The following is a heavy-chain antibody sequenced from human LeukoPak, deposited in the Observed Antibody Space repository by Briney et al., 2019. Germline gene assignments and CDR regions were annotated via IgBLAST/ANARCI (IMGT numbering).Heavy chain of an antibody. CDR3: ARDGSSGWYWVDY. J-gene: IGHJ4*02. CDR2: IWYDGSNK. Sequence: GGSLRLSCAASGFTFSSYGMHWVRQAPGKGLEWVAVIWYDGSNKYYADSVKGRFTISRDNSKNTLYLQMNSLRAEDTAVYYCARDGSSGWYWVDYWGQGTLVAVSS. CDR1: GFTFSSYG. D-gene: IGHD6-19*01. V-gene: IGHV3-33*01.